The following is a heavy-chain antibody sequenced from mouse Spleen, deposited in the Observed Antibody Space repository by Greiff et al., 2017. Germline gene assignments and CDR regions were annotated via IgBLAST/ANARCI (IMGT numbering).Heavy chain of an antibody. V-gene: IGHV1-53*01. D-gene: IGHD3-1*01. J-gene: IGHJ2*01. Sequence: VQLQQPGTELVKPGASVKLSCKASGYTFTSYWMHWVKQRPGQGLEWIGNINPSNGGTNYNEKFKSKATLTVDKSSSTAYMQLSSLTSEDSAVYYCARSGGSSGYYFDYWGQGTTLTVSS. CDR2: INPSNGGT. CDR1: GYTFTSYW. CDR3: ARSGGSSGYYFDY.